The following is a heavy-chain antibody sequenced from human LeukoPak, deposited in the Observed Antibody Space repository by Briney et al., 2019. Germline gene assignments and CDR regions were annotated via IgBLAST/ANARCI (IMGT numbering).Heavy chain of an antibody. V-gene: IGHV4-34*01. CDR2: LNHAGGT. CDR3: AGAGPGDRSAVFDS. D-gene: IGHD7-27*01. CDR1: GGSFSGYY. J-gene: IGHJ4*02. Sequence: PSETLSLTCAVYGGSFSGYYWNGIRQPPGKGVEGIGELNHAGGTNYNPSLESRVTMSVDTSKNQISLSLSSASAADTAVYFCAGAGPGDRSAVFDSWGQGTQVTVSS.